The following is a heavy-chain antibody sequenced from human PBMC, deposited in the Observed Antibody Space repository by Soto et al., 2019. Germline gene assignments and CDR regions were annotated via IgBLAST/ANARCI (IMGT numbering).Heavy chain of an antibody. CDR2: ISNSAGNT. D-gene: IGHD6-19*01. Sequence: VGSLRLSCAASGFTFSTNAMNWVRQAPGKGLEWVSSISNSAGNTYYADSAKGRLTISRDNSKNTLYLQMNSLRAEDTAVYYCTTPQYTSGWYNWFDPWGQGTLVTVSS. CDR1: GFTFSTNA. CDR3: TTPQYTSGWYNWFDP. J-gene: IGHJ5*02. V-gene: IGHV3-23*01.